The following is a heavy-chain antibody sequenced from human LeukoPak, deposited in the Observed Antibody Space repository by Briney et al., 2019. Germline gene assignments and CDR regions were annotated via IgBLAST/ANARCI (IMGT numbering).Heavy chain of an antibody. Sequence: ASVKVSCKASGYTFTGYYMHWVRQASGQGLEWMGWINPNSGGTNYAQKFQGWVTMTRDTSISTAYMELSRLRSDDTAVYYCARDTSSTSWLFPDYWGQGTLVTVSS. J-gene: IGHJ4*02. V-gene: IGHV1-2*04. D-gene: IGHD2-2*01. CDR2: INPNSGGT. CDR3: ARDTSSTSWLFPDY. CDR1: GYTFTGYY.